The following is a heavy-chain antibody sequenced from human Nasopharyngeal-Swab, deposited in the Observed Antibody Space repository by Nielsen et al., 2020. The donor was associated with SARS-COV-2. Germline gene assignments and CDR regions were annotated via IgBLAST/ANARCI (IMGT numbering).Heavy chain of an antibody. Sequence: GESLKISCATSGFTYWMSWVRQAPGKGLEWVASINEDGSETYYEDSVKGRFTVSRDNAKNSLFLQMNSLRAEDTAVYFCAREGRDGAVSSWGQGTLVTVSS. J-gene: IGHJ5*02. V-gene: IGHV3-7*05. D-gene: IGHD5-24*01. CDR1: GFTYW. CDR2: INEDGSET. CDR3: AREGRDGAVSS.